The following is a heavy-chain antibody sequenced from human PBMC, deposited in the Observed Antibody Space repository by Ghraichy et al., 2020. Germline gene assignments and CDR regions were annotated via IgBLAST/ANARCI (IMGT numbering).Heavy chain of an antibody. D-gene: IGHD2-8*01. CDR1: GFTFVTAA. CDR2: SGSTGVP. V-gene: IGHV3-23*01. Sequence: GGSLRLSCAASGFTFVTAAVGWVRQAPGKGLESVSFSGSTGVPYYAESVRGRFTVSRDNSRNTLYLRMDSLRGDDTAIYYCTRGLSLTTTMVADYYFDYWGQGVQVTVSS. J-gene: IGHJ4*02. CDR3: TRGLSLTTTMVADYYFDY.